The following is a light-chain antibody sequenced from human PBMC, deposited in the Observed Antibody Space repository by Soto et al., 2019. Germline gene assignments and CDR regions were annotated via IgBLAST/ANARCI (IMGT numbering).Light chain of an antibody. V-gene: IGKV3-20*01. J-gene: IGKJ5*01. Sequence: EIVLTQSPGTLSLSPGERATLSCRASQTVTRNYLAWHQQKPGQTLRLLVYGASSRATGIPDRFSGSGSGTDFTLTISRLEPEDFAVYYCQQHGSSPITFGQGTRLEIK. CDR1: QTVTRNY. CDR2: GAS. CDR3: QQHGSSPIT.